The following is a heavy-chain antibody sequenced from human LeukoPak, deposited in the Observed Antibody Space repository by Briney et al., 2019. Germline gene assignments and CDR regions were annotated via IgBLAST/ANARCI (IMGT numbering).Heavy chain of an antibody. CDR2: ISGSGGST. CDR1: GFTFSSYA. Sequence: GGSLRLSCAASGFTFSSYAMSWVRQAPGKGLEWVSAISGSGGSTYYADSVKGRFTISRDNSKNTLYLQMNSLRAEDTAVYYCAKDQPLFRGSYSPPLGYWGKETLVTVST. J-gene: IGHJ4*02. D-gene: IGHD1-26*01. CDR3: AKDQPLFRGSYSPPLGY. V-gene: IGHV3-23*01.